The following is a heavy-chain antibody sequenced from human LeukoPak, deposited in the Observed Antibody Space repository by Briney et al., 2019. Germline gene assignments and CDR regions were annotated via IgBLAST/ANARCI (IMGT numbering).Heavy chain of an antibody. CDR2: ISTYNGHT. CDR1: GYTFSNYN. J-gene: IGHJ5*02. V-gene: IGHV1-18*01. Sequence: ASVKVSCKASGYTFSNYNINWVRQAPGQGLEWMAWISTYNGHTNYAQKFQGRVTVTTDTSTSTAYMELRSLRSDDTAVYYCARDQYYDSKGWFDPWGQGTLVTVSS. D-gene: IGHD3-22*01. CDR3: ARDQYYDSKGWFDP.